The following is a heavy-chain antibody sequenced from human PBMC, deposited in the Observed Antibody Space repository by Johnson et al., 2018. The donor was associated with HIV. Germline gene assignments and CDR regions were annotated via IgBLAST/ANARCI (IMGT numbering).Heavy chain of an antibody. D-gene: IGHD3-3*01. CDR2: ISFDGSNK. J-gene: IGHJ3*02. CDR1: GFTFSSYA. V-gene: IGHV3-30*04. CDR3: AREGLFSDAFDI. Sequence: QVQLVESVGGVVQPGRSLRLSCAAYGFTFSSYAMHWVRQAPGKGLGWVAVISFDGSNKYYADSVKGRFTSSRDNSKNTLYLQMNSMRAEDTAVYYCAREGLFSDAFDIWGQGTMVTVSS.